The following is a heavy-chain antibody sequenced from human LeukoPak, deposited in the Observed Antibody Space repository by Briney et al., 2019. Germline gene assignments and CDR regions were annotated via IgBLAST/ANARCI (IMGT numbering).Heavy chain of an antibody. D-gene: IGHD4-17*01. V-gene: IGHV3-30*03. CDR3: ARDTVTDYYFDY. Sequence: GRSLRLSCAASGFTFSSYGMHWVRQAPGKGLEWVAVISYDGSNKYYADSVKGRFTISRDNSKNTLYLQMNSLRAEDTAVYYCARDTVTDYYFDYWGQGTLVTVSS. CDR2: ISYDGSNK. J-gene: IGHJ4*02. CDR1: GFTFSSYG.